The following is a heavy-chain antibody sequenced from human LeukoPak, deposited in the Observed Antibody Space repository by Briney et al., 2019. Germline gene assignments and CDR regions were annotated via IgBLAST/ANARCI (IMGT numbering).Heavy chain of an antibody. V-gene: IGHV3-21*01. J-gene: IGHJ4*02. CDR2: ISSSSSYI. CDR3: ARIGGSYQPIVDY. D-gene: IGHD2-2*01. CDR1: GFTFSSYS. Sequence: GGSLRLSCAASGFTFSSYSMNWVRQAPGKGLEWVSSISSSSSYIYYADSVKGRFTISRDNAKNSLYPQMNSLRAEDTAVYYCARIGGSYQPIVDYWGQGTLVTVSS.